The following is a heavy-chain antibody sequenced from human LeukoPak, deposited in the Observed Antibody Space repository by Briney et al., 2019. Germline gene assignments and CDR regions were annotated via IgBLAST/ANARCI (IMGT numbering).Heavy chain of an antibody. Sequence: SVKVSCKASGGTFSSYAISWVRQAPGQGLEWMGGIIPIFGTANYAQKFQGRVTITTDESTSTAYMELSSLRSEDTAVYYCARDFTHYDILTGSYYYYYYMDVWGKGTTVTVSS. CDR1: GGTFSSYA. J-gene: IGHJ6*03. V-gene: IGHV1-69*05. CDR3: ARDFTHYDILTGSYYYYYYMDV. CDR2: IIPIFGTA. D-gene: IGHD3-9*01.